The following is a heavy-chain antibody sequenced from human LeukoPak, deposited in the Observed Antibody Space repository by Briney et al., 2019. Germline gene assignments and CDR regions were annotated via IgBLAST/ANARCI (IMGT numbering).Heavy chain of an antibody. CDR3: ASLGYSYGFGYYFDY. Sequence: GGSLRLSCAASGFTLSSYSMNWVRQAPGKGLEWVSSISSSSSYIYYADSVKGRFTISRDNAKNSLYLQMNSLRAEDTAVYYCASLGYSYGFGYYFDYWGQGTLVTVSS. D-gene: IGHD5-18*01. CDR1: GFTLSSYS. CDR2: ISSSSSYI. J-gene: IGHJ4*02. V-gene: IGHV3-21*01.